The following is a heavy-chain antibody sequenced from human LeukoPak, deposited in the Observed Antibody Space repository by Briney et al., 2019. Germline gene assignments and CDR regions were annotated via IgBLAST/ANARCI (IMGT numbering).Heavy chain of an antibody. Sequence: APVKVSCKASVYTFIGYYMHWVRQAPGQGLEWMGWINPNSGGTNYAQKFQGRVTMTRDTSISTAYMELSRLRSDDTAVYYCARVSYSSSWYDYWGQGTLVTVSS. CDR3: ARVSYSSSWYDY. V-gene: IGHV1-2*02. D-gene: IGHD6-13*01. J-gene: IGHJ4*02. CDR2: INPNSGGT. CDR1: VYTFIGYY.